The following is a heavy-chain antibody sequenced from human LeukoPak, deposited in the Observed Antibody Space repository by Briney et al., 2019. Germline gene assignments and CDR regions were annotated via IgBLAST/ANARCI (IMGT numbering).Heavy chain of an antibody. D-gene: IGHD3-22*01. CDR2: ISGSGGST. CDR3: AKDPSDSSGYYYSWFDP. Sequence: GGSLRLSCAASGFTFSSYAVSWVRQAPGKGLEWVSAISGSGGSTYYADSVKGRFTISRDNSKNTLYLQMNSLRAEDTAVYYCAKDPSDSSGYYYSWFDPWGQGTLVTVSS. V-gene: IGHV3-23*01. J-gene: IGHJ5*02. CDR1: GFTFSSYA.